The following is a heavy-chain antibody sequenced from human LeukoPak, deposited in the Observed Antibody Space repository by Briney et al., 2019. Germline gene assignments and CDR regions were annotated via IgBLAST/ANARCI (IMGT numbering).Heavy chain of an antibody. D-gene: IGHD6-19*01. CDR1: GYTFTSYR. J-gene: IGHJ4*02. CDR3: AASGWYKPYYFDY. V-gene: IGHV1-18*01. CDR2: ISAYNGNT. Sequence: GASVKVSCKASGYTFTSYRISWVRQAPGQGLEWMGWISAYNGNTNYAQKFQDRVTMTTDTSTNTAYMELRSLRSDDTAVYYCAASGWYKPYYFDYWGQGTLVTVSS.